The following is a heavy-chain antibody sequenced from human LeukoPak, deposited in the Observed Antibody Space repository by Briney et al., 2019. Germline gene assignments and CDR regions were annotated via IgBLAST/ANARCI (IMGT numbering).Heavy chain of an antibody. J-gene: IGHJ3*02. D-gene: IGHD2-15*01. CDR1: GGSISSYY. V-gene: IGHV4-59*01. Sequence: SETLSLTCTVSGGSISSYYWSWIRQPRGKGLEWIGYIYYSGSTNYNPSLKSRVTISVDTSKNQFSLKLSSVTAADTAVYYCARGLGFGVVAAHDAFDIWGQGTMVTVSS. CDR2: IYYSGST. CDR3: ARGLGFGVVAAHDAFDI.